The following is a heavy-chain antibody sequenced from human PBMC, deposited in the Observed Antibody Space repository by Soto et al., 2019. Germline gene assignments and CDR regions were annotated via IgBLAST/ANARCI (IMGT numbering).Heavy chain of an antibody. Sequence: VKVSCKDSGYTFPNYGISWERQAPGQRREWIGWISAYNGNTNYAQKLQGRVTITTDTSKSTAYMELRSLRSDDTAVDYCARDSNAVYGDVRGQGTPV. CDR2: ISAYNGNT. D-gene: IGHD3-10*01. V-gene: IGHV1-18*01. J-gene: IGHJ1*01. CDR3: ARDSNAVYGDV. CDR1: GYTFPNYG.